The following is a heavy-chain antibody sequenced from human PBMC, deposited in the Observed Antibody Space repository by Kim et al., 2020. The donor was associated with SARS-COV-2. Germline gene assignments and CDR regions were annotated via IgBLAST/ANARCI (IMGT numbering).Heavy chain of an antibody. J-gene: IGHJ6*02. D-gene: IGHD3-3*01. CDR1: GYSFTSYW. V-gene: IGHV5-10-1*01. CDR3: ARHERFLEWLTNYYYYYGMDV. Sequence: GESLKISCKGSGYSFTSYWISWVRQMPEKGLEWMGRIDPSDSYTNYSPSFQGHVTISADKSISTAYLQWSSLKASDTAMYYCARHERFLEWLTNYYYYYGMDVWGQGTTVTVSS. CDR2: IDPSDSYT.